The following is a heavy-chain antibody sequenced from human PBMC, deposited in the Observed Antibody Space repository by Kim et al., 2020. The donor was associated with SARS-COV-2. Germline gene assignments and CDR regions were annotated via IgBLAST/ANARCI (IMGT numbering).Heavy chain of an antibody. D-gene: IGHD3-9*01. CDR3: ARAGGLTYYYGMDV. V-gene: IGHV3-21*01. CDR1: GFIFSSYS. J-gene: IGHJ6*02. CDR2: ISSSSYI. Sequence: GGSLRLSCAASGFIFSSYSMNWVRQAPGKGLEWVSSISSSSYIYYADSVKGRFTISRDNAKNSLYLQMNSLRAEDTAVYYCARAGGLTYYYGMDVWGQGTTVTVSS.